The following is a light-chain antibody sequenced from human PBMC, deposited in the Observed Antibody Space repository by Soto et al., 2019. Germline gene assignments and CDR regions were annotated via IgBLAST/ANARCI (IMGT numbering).Light chain of an antibody. CDR1: TSDIGTYDF. V-gene: IGLV2-14*01. Sequence: QSALTQPASVSGSPGQSIAISCTGTTSDIGTYDFVSWYQQYQGKAPKLLIYEVASGPSGISTRFSGYKSGNTASLTISGLQAEDEADYHCSSFTTSSTVIFGGGTQLTVL. CDR2: EVA. CDR3: SSFTTSSTVI. J-gene: IGLJ2*01.